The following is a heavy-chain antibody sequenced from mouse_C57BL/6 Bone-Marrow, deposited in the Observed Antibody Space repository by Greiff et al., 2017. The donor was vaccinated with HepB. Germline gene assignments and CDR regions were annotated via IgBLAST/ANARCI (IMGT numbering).Heavy chain of an antibody. CDR3: TPHYYGSSYPWFAY. Sequence: VQLQQSGAELVRPGASVKLSCTASGFNIKDDYMHWVKQRPEQGLEWIGWIDPENGDTEYASKFQGKATITADTSSNTAYLQLSSLTSEDTAVYYCTPHYYGSSYPWFAYWGQGTLVTVSA. D-gene: IGHD1-1*01. V-gene: IGHV14-4*01. CDR2: IDPENGDT. J-gene: IGHJ3*01. CDR1: GFNIKDDY.